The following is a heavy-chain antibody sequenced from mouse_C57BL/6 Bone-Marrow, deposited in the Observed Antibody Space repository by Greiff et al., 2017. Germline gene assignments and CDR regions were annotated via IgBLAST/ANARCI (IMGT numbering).Heavy chain of an antibody. J-gene: IGHJ1*03. CDR3: AGHPLLDWVYWYFDV. CDR2: ISSGGSYT. Sequence: EVKLVESGGDLVKPGGSLKLSCAASGFTFSSYGMSWVRQTPDKRLEWVATISSGGSYTYYPDSVKGRVTISRDNAKNTLYLQMSSLKFEDTAMYYGAGHPLLDWVYWYFDVWGTGTTVTVSS. V-gene: IGHV5-6*01. D-gene: IGHD4-1*01. CDR1: GFTFSSYG.